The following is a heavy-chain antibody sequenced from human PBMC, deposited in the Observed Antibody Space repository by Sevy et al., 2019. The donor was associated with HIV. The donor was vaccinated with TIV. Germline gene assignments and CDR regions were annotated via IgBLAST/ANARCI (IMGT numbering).Heavy chain of an antibody. CDR2: IQYDGSHK. CDR3: VKEGGGTGTGGDC. CDR1: GFTFSNFG. J-gene: IGHJ4*02. Sequence: GGSLRLSCAASGFTFSNFGMHWIRQAPGKGLEWVSFIQYDGSHKYYTDSVKGGLTITRDNSKNTRYLPMNSLRAEDTSGYHCVKEGGGTGTGGDCWGQGTLVTVSS. D-gene: IGHD1-1*01. V-gene: IGHV3-30*02.